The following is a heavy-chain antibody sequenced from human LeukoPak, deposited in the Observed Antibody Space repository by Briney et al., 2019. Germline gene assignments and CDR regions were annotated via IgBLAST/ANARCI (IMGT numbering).Heavy chain of an antibody. CDR2: IYYSGST. CDR3: AGLYYYDSSGYVH. CDR1: GGSISSYY. D-gene: IGHD3-22*01. V-gene: IGHV4-59*01. Sequence: SETLSLTCTVSGGSISSYYWSWIRQPPGKGLEWIGYIYYSGSTNYNPTLKSRVTISVDTSKNQFSLKLSSVTAADTAVYYCAGLYYYDSSGYVHWGQGTLVTVSS. J-gene: IGHJ4*02.